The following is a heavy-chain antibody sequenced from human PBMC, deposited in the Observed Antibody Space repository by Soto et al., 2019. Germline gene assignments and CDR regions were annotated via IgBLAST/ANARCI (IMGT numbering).Heavy chain of an antibody. CDR2: IRYDGSNK. V-gene: IGHV3-33*08. Sequence: GGSLRLSCAASGFNFSSYAMRWVRQAPGKGLQWVAIIRYDGSNKYYADSVKGRFTISRDNSKNTLYLQMNSLRAEDTAVYYCARDRDTIFGVVITPPHGMDVWGQGTTVTVSS. CDR3: ARDRDTIFGVVITPPHGMDV. J-gene: IGHJ6*02. D-gene: IGHD3-3*01. CDR1: GFNFSSYA.